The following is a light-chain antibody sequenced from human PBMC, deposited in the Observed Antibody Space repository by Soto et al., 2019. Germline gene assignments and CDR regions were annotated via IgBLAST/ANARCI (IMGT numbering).Light chain of an antibody. CDR3: QQRSNWPSIFT. J-gene: IGKJ3*01. CDR2: DAS. CDR1: QSVSSY. Sequence: EIVLTQSPATLSLSPGERATLSCRASQSVSSYLAWYQQKPGQAPGLLIYDASNRATGIPARFSGSGSGTDFTLTISSLEPEDFAVYYCQQRSNWPSIFTFGPGTKVDIK. V-gene: IGKV3-11*01.